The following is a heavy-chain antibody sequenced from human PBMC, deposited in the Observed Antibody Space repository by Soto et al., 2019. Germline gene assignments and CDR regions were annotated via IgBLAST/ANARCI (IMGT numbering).Heavy chain of an antibody. J-gene: IGHJ4*02. D-gene: IGHD3-16*02. CDR2: IIPIFDAT. V-gene: IGHV1-69*01. CDR3: ARKLTSVRGS. Sequence: QVQMVQSGAEVKKPGSSARVPCKVSGGTFSRHSISWVRQAPGQGLEWMGGIIPIFDATQYAQKFQGRLTITADESTTTFHMDLSGLRPEDTAIYYCARKLTSVRGSWGQGTLVNVS. CDR1: GGTFSRHS.